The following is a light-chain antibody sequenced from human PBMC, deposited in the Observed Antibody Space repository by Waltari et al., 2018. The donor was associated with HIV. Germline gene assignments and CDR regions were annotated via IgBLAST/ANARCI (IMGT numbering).Light chain of an antibody. CDR3: QQYGSFPQT. CDR2: GTS. J-gene: IGKJ1*01. V-gene: IGKV3-20*01. Sequence: ETVLTQSPGTVSLSPGERATLSCRASQSVSSNFLAWYQQKAGQAPRLLISGTSSRAAGIPDRFSGSGSGTDFTLSISRLEPEDVAVYYCQQYGSFPQTFGQGSKVEIK. CDR1: QSVSSNF.